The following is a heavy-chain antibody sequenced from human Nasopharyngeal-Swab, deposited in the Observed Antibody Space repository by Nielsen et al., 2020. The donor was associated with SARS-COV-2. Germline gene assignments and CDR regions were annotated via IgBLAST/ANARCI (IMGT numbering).Heavy chain of an antibody. V-gene: IGHV4-34*01. Sequence: SETLSLTCAVHVGSFRAYYWSWVRQPPGKGLEWIGEVDHTGRTNNNPSLQSRVTMSVDTSKNQFSLTLSSVTAADTAVYYCARGGYQLLLRSYYYGMDVWSQGTTVTVSS. CDR1: VGSFRAYY. CDR2: VDHTGRT. J-gene: IGHJ6*02. CDR3: ARGGYQLLLRSYYYGMDV. D-gene: IGHD2-2*01.